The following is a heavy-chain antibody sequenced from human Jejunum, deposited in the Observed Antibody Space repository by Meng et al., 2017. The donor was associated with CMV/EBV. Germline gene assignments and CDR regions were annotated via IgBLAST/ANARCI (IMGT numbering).Heavy chain of an antibody. D-gene: IGHD3-10*01. CDR3: GRDSMKGGGFDY. J-gene: IGHJ4*02. V-gene: IGHV3-74*01. CDR1: GFTFSNYY. Sequence: SGAASGFTFSNYYMHWVRQAPGKGLEWVSRINGAGSNMYYADSVKGRFTISRDNAKNTLYLQMNSLRAEDTAMYYCGRDSMKGGGFDYWGQGALVTVSS. CDR2: INGAGSNM.